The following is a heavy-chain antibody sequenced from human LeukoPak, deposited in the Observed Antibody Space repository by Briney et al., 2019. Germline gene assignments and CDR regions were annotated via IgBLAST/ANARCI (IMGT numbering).Heavy chain of an antibody. D-gene: IGHD3-22*01. CDR3: ARRTKYYYDSSGYRSAFDI. J-gene: IGHJ3*02. CDR2: IYYSGST. Sequence: SETLSLTCTVFGGSISSSSYYWGWIRQPPGKGLEWIGSIYYSGSTYYNPSLKSRVTISVDTSKNQFSLKLSSVTAADTAVYYCARRTKYYYDSSGYRSAFDIWGQGTMVTVSS. CDR1: GGSISSSSYY. V-gene: IGHV4-39*01.